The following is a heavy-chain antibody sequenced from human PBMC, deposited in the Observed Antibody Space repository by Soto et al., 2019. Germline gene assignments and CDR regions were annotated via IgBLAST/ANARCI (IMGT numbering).Heavy chain of an antibody. D-gene: IGHD3-3*01. CDR3: ARLWSGYYVDP. J-gene: IGHJ5*02. V-gene: IGHV3-48*03. CDR1: GFTLSSYE. CDR2: IRNSGSRI. Sequence: GGSLRLSWAVSGFTLSSYEMNWVRQAPGKGLEWVSYIRNSGSRIHYADSVKGRFTISTDNAKNSLYLQLSSLRAEDTAVYYCARLWSGYYVDPWAQGTRVTVST.